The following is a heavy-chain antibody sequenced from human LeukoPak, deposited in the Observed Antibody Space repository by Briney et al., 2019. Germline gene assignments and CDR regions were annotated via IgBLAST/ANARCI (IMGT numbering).Heavy chain of an antibody. V-gene: IGHV3-7*04. CDR2: INHNGNVN. Sequence: LEWVASINHNGNVNYYVDSVKGRFTISRDNAKNSLYLQMSNLRAEDTAVYFCARGGGLDVWGRGATVTVSS. CDR3: ARGGGLDV. J-gene: IGHJ6*02.